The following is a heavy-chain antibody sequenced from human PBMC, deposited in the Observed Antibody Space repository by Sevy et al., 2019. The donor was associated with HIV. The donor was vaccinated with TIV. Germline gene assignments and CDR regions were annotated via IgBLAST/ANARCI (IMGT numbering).Heavy chain of an antibody. CDR1: GGSITSIY. J-gene: IGHJ4*02. CDR3: VGENAWGRGYS. Sequence: SETLSLTCTVSGGSITSIYWGWIRQPPGKGLEWIANINYNGNTNYNPSLKSRVTISLDTSKNQFSLRLSSVTAADTAIYYCVGENAWGRGYSWGQGTLVTVSS. D-gene: IGHD1-26*01. V-gene: IGHV4-59*08. CDR2: INYNGNT.